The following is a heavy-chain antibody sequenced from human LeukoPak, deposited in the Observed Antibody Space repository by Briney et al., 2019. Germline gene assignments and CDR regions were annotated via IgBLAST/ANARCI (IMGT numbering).Heavy chain of an antibody. J-gene: IGHJ3*02. Sequence: SETLSLTCTVSGGSISSHYWSWIRQPAGKGLEWIGRIYTSGSTNYNPSLKSRVTMSVDTSKNQFSLKLSSVTAADTAVYYCARITFGVVIDAFDIWGQGTMVTVSS. CDR1: GGSISSHY. V-gene: IGHV4-4*07. CDR2: IYTSGST. CDR3: ARITFGVVIDAFDI. D-gene: IGHD3-3*01.